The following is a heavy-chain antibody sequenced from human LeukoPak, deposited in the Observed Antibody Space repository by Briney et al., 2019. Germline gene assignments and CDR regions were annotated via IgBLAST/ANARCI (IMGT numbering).Heavy chain of an antibody. CDR1: VYGFTSYY. CDR3: ARHGSGRYYPAEGRVDY. V-gene: IGHV1-46*03. J-gene: IGHJ4*02. CDR2: INPSVGGT. D-gene: IGHD3-10*01. Sequence: GSVKVSCKAFVYGFTSYYIHWVRQAPGQGLEWMGIINPSVGGTPYARKFQGRVTMTRDTSTSTVYMELSSLRSEDTAVYYCARHGSGRYYPAEGRVDYWGQGTLVTVSS.